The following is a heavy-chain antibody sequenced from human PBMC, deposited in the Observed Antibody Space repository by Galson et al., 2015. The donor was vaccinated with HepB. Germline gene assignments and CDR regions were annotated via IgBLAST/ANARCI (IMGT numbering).Heavy chain of an antibody. CDR2: ITSSSLFT. V-gene: IGHV3-11*06. J-gene: IGHJ3*02. CDR3: AREGLRHGAIDI. D-gene: IGHD3/OR15-3a*01. Sequence: QAPGKELEWVSYITSSSLFTEYADSVKGRVTISRDNGANSLFLQMNSLRPEDTAVYYCAREGLRHGAIDIWGQGTMVTVSP.